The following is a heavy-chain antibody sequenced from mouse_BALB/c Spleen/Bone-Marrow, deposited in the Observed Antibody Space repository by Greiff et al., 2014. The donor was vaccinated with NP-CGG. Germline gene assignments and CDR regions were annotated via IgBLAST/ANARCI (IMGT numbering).Heavy chain of an antibody. D-gene: IGHD1-2*01. Sequence: VQLQQSGVELAKPGASVKLSCKASGNTFTSYDINWVRQRPEQGLEWIGWIFPGDSNTKYNEKFKDKATLSTDKSSSTVHMQLSRLTSEDSAVYFLVRSRLRDWYFDVWGAGTTLTISS. CDR1: GNTFTSYD. J-gene: IGHJ1*01. CDR3: VRSRLRDWYFDV. CDR2: IFPGDSNT. V-gene: IGHV1S56*01.